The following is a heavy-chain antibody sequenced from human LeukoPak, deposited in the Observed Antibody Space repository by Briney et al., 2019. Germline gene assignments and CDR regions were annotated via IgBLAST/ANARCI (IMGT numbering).Heavy chain of an antibody. Sequence: GGSLRLSCAASGFTFSSYARSWVRQAPGKGLEWVSAISGSGGSTYYADSVKGRFTISRDNSKNTLYLQMNSLRAEDTAVYYCAKVPLDPDYYFDYWGQGTLVTVSS. V-gene: IGHV3-23*01. J-gene: IGHJ4*02. CDR1: GFTFSSYA. CDR2: ISGSGGST. CDR3: AKVPLDPDYYFDY.